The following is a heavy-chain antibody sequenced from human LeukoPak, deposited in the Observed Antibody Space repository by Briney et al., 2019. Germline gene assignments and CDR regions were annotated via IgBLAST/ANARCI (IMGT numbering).Heavy chain of an antibody. D-gene: IGHD6-13*01. J-gene: IGHJ4*02. Sequence: GGSLRLSCAASGFTFSSYAMSWVRQAPGKGLEWVSAISGSGGSTYYADSVKGRFTISRDNSKNTLYLQMNSLRAGDTAVYYCATPPTHSIAAAGMLWGQGTLVTVSS. CDR1: GFTFSSYA. CDR3: ATPPTHSIAAAGML. CDR2: ISGSGGST. V-gene: IGHV3-23*01.